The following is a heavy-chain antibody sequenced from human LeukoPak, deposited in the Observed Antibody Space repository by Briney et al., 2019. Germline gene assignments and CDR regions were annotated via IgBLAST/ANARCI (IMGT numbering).Heavy chain of an antibody. CDR1: GYTFTSYG. CDR3: ARDNFRAPHGPGYYFDY. J-gene: IGHJ4*02. D-gene: IGHD1-14*01. V-gene: IGHV1-18*01. CDR2: ISAYNGNT. Sequence: GASVKVSCKASGYTFTSYGISRVRQAPGQGLEWMGWISAYNGNTNYAQKLQGRVTMTTDTSTSTAYMELRSLRSDDTAVYYCARDNFRAPHGPGYYFDYWGQGTPVTVSS.